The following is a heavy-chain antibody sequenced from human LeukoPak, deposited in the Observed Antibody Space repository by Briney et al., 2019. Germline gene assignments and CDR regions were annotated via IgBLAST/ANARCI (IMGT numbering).Heavy chain of an antibody. Sequence: GGSLRVSCAASGFTLSSYAMSWVSQAPGKGVEWVSAISGSGGSTYYADSVKGRFTISRDNSKNTLYLQMNSLRAEDAAVYYCARLSGLVGARYFDSWGQGTLVTVSS. J-gene: IGHJ4*02. CDR3: ARLSGLVGARYFDS. CDR1: GFTLSSYA. D-gene: IGHD1-26*01. V-gene: IGHV3-23*01. CDR2: ISGSGGST.